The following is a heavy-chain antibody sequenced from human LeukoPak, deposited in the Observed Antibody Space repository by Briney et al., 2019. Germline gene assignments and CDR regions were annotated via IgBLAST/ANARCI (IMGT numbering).Heavy chain of an antibody. CDR2: IGTAGDT. V-gene: IGHV3-13*01. J-gene: IGHJ6*02. CDR1: GFTFSSDD. D-gene: IGHD3-9*01. Sequence: GGSLRLSCAASGFTFSSDDMHWVRQGTGKALEWVSAIGTAGDTYYPGSVKGRFTISRENAKNSLYLQMNSLRAGDTAVYYCARSSPPTYDILTGYRYYYYGMDAWGQGTTVTVSS. CDR3: ARSSPPTYDILTGYRYYYYGMDA.